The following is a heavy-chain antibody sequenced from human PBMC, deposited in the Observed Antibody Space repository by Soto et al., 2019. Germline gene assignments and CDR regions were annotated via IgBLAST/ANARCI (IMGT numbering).Heavy chain of an antibody. D-gene: IGHD3-16*02. Sequence: DVQLMESGGCLVQPGGSLRLSCAASGFTFSYYWMTWVRQAPGKGLEWVANIRRDGGEEHYVDSVKGRFSLLRDNAKESLYLQISSVRIADTAVDYCARDATYRDRLFYYEVFDIWGQGTMVTVSS. CDR2: IRRDGGEE. V-gene: IGHV3-7*05. CDR1: GFTFSYYW. J-gene: IGHJ3*02. CDR3: ARDATYRDRLFYYEVFDI.